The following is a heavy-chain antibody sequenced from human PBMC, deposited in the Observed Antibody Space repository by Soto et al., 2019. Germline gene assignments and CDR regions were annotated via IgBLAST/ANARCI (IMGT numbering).Heavy chain of an antibody. CDR3: TREQWLVYCMDV. CDR2: ISPYNGDT. V-gene: IGHV1-18*01. J-gene: IGHJ6*02. CDR1: GYTFTSSG. Sequence: QVQLVQSGGEVKKPGASVKVSCKASGYTFTSSGINWVRQAPGQGLEWMGWISPYNGDTNYAQKCQGRVTMTTDTSTNTAYLELRSLRSDDTAVYYCTREQWLVYCMDVWGQGTTVTVSS. D-gene: IGHD6-19*01.